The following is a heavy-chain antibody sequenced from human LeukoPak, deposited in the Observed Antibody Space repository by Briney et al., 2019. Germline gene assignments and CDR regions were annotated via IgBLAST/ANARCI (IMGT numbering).Heavy chain of an antibody. CDR3: ARLENFSSGWADSWFDP. CDR2: IYYSGNT. Sequence: SETLSLTCTVSGGSISSSSYYWGWIRQPPGKGLEWIGSIYYSGNTYYNPSLKSRVTISVDTSKNQFSLKLSSVTAADTAVYYCARLENFSSGWADSWFDPWGQGTLVTVSS. V-gene: IGHV4-39*01. CDR1: GGSISSSSYY. J-gene: IGHJ5*02. D-gene: IGHD6-19*01.